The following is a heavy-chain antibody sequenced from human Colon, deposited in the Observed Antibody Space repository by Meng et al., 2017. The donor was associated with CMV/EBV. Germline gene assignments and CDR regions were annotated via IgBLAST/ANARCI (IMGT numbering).Heavy chain of an antibody. CDR1: GFTFSDYY. Sequence: GESLKISCAASGFTFSDYYMSWIRQAPGKGLEWVSYISGSAGTIYYADAVKGRFTISRDNARNSLYLEMNSLRAEDTAVYYCARDQRKEVGPAGAYYWGQGTLVTVSS. V-gene: IGHV3-11*04. CDR2: ISGSAGTI. CDR3: ARDQRKEVGPAGAYY. J-gene: IGHJ4*02. D-gene: IGHD2-2*01.